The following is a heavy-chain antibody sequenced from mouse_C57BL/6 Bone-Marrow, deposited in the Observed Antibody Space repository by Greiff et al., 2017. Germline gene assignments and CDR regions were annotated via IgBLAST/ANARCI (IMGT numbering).Heavy chain of an antibody. V-gene: IGHV5-4*03. D-gene: IGHD2-10*01. CDR2: ISDGGSYT. Sequence: EVKVVESGGGLVKPGGSLKLSCAASGFTFSSYAMSWVRQTPEKRLEWVATISDGGSYTSYPDNVKGRFTISRDNAKNNLYLQMSHLKSEDTAMYYCARAYLWFAYGGQGTLVTVSA. J-gene: IGHJ3*01. CDR3: ARAYLWFAY. CDR1: GFTFSSYA.